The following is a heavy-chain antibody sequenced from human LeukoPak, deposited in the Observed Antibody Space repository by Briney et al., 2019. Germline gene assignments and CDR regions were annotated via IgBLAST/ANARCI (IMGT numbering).Heavy chain of an antibody. CDR1: GFSFSGHW. V-gene: IGHV3-74*01. CDR3: AKDVRLVVPEY. D-gene: IGHD2-2*01. CDR2: ISPTGSTT. Sequence: GGSLRLSCTASGFSFSGHWMHWARQLPGKGLVWVSRISPTGSTTSYADSVKGRFTISRDNSKNTLYLQMNSLRAEDTAVYYCAKDVRLVVPEYWGQGTLVTVSS. J-gene: IGHJ4*02.